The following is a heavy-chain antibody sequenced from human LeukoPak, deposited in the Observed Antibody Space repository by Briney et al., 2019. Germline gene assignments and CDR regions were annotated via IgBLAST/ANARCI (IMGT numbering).Heavy chain of an antibody. D-gene: IGHD2-2*01. CDR3: AREAREIVVVPAATKFDP. CDR1: GYTFTSYY. Sequence: ASVKVSCKASGYTFTSYYMHWVRQAPGQGLEWMGIINPSGGSTSYAQKFQGRVTMTRDMSTSTVYMELSRLRSEDTAVYYCAREAREIVVVPAATKFDPWGQGTLVTVSS. V-gene: IGHV1-46*01. CDR2: INPSGGST. J-gene: IGHJ5*02.